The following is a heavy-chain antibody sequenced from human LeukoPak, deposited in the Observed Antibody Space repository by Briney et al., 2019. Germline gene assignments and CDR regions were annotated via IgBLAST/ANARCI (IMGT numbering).Heavy chain of an antibody. V-gene: IGHV3-30*18. CDR1: GFIFSTFG. D-gene: IGHD2-15*01. Sequence: PGRSLSLSCAASGFIFSTFGMHWVRQAPGKGLERVALISYDGSNKYYADSVKGRFTISRDNSKNTLYLHVTSLRAEDTVVYYCAKGVGYCTVISCYHFDYWGQGTLVTVAS. J-gene: IGHJ4*02. CDR2: ISYDGSNK. CDR3: AKGVGYCTVISCYHFDY.